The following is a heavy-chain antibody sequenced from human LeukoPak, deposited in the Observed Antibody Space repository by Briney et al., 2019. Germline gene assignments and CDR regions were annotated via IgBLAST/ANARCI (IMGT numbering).Heavy chain of an antibody. Sequence: SETLSLACTVSGGSISSSYYYWGWTRQPPGKGLEWIGSIYYSGSTYYNPSLKSRVTISVDTSKNQFSLKLSSVTAADTAVYYCARDLDYWGQGTLVTVSS. CDR2: IYYSGST. CDR1: GGSISSSYYY. V-gene: IGHV4-39*02. J-gene: IGHJ4*02. CDR3: ARDLDY.